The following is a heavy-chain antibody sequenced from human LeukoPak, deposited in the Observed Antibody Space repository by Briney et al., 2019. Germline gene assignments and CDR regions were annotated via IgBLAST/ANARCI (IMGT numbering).Heavy chain of an antibody. CDR3: ARASPGWWGLNDY. J-gene: IGHJ4*02. V-gene: IGHV3-66*01. CDR1: GFTVSSNY. Sequence: QSGGSLRLSCAASGFTVSSNYMSWVRQAPGKGLEWVSVIYSGGSTYYADSVKGRFTISRDNSKNTLYLQMNSLRAEDTAVYYCARASPGWWGLNDYWGQGTLVTVSS. CDR2: IYSGGST. D-gene: IGHD6-19*01.